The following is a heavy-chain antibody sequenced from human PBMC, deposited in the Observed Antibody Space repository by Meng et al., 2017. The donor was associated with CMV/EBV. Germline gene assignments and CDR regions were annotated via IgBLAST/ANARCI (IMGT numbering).Heavy chain of an antibody. J-gene: IGHJ6*02. D-gene: IGHD3-3*01. Sequence: GGSLRLSCAASGFTFSSYWMSWVRQAPGKGLEWVAVISYDGSNKYYADSVKGRFTISRDNSKNTLYLQMNSLRAEDTAVYYCARDLETYYDFWSGLYGMDVWGQGTTVTVSS. CDR2: ISYDGSNK. V-gene: IGHV3-30*03. CDR1: GFTFSSYW. CDR3: ARDLETYYDFWSGLYGMDV.